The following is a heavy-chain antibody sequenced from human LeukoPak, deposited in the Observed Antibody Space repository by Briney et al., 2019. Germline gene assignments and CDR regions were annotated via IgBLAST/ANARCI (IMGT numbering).Heavy chain of an antibody. CDR2: ISYDGNHI. V-gene: IGHV3-30*04. CDR1: GFTFSSYA. J-gene: IGHJ4*02. Sequence: PGRSLRPSCAASGFTFSSYAMHWVRQAPGKGLEWVAVISYDGNHIFYADSVKGRFTISRDNSKNTLYLQMNSLTTEDTAVYYCARCGGDCYTSTQGFDYWGQGTLVTVSS. CDR3: ARCGGDCYTSTQGFDY. D-gene: IGHD2-21*02.